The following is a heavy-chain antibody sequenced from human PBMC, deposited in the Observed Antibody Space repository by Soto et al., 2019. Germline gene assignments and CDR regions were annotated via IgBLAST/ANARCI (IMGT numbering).Heavy chain of an antibody. CDR3: ASDMSTN. CDR2: MNSNSGHT. V-gene: IGHV1-8*01. CDR1: GYTFTSHD. J-gene: IGHJ4*02. D-gene: IGHD2-2*01. Sequence: QVQLVQSGAEMKKPGASVKVSCKASGYTFTSHDINWMRQTTGQGLEWMGWMNSNSGHTNYAQKFQGRVTMTRDTSISTAYMELTNLRSEDTAIYYCASDMSTNWGQGTLVTVSS.